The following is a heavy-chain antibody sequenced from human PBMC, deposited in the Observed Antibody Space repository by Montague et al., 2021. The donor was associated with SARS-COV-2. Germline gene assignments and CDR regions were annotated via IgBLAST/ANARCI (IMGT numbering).Heavy chain of an antibody. CDR3: ARDLREQWLGHYGMDV. Sequence: SLRLCCAASGFTFSSYSMNWVRQAPGKGLEWVSSISSSSSYIYXXXSXXXRFTISRDNAKNSLYLQMNSLRAEDTAVYYCARDLREQWLGHYGMDVWGQGTTVTVSS. CDR2: ISSSSSYI. J-gene: IGHJ6*02. V-gene: IGHV3-21*01. CDR1: GFTFSSYS. D-gene: IGHD6-19*01.